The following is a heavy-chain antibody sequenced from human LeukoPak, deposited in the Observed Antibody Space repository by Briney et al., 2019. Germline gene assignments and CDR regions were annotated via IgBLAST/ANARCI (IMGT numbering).Heavy chain of an antibody. CDR2: IYYNGST. Sequence: GSLRLSCAASGFTFSDYYMSWIRQPPGKGLQWIGSIYYNGSTYYNPSLKSRVIISVDTSKNQFSLKLSSVTAADTAVFYCARHKMVRGIGYYYYMDVWGKGTTVTISS. CDR1: GFTFSDYY. J-gene: IGHJ6*03. V-gene: IGHV4-39*01. D-gene: IGHD3-10*01. CDR3: ARHKMVRGIGYYYYMDV.